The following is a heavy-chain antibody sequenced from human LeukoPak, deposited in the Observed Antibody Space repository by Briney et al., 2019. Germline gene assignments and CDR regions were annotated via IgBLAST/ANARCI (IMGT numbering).Heavy chain of an antibody. V-gene: IGHV3-23*01. J-gene: IGHJ4*02. CDR3: TRELFDFDY. D-gene: IGHD3-10*01. Sequence: GGSLRLSCAASGLTFSNHAMGWVRQAPGKGLEWISEISGSGGSTYYADSVKGRFTISRDNSKNTLYLQMNSLRAEDTAVYYCTRELFDFDYWGQGTLVIVSS. CDR2: ISGSGGST. CDR1: GLTFSNHA.